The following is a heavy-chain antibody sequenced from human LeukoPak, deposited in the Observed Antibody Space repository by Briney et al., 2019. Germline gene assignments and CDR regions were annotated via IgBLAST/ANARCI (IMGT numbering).Heavy chain of an antibody. CDR2: IYYSGST. CDR1: GGSISSSSYY. V-gene: IGHV4-39*07. J-gene: IGHJ4*02. D-gene: IGHD6-6*01. CDR3: ARRSHHSNSSGSHY. Sequence: SETLSPTCTVSGGSISSSSYYWGWIRQPPGKGLEWIGSIYYSGSTYYNPSLKSRVTISVDTSKNQFSLKLTSVTAADTAVYYCARRSHHSNSSGSHYWGQGTLVTVSS.